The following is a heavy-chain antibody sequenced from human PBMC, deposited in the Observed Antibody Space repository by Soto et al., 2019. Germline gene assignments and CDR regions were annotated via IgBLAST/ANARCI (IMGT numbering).Heavy chain of an antibody. CDR2: INPNSGGT. D-gene: IGHD1-26*01. V-gene: IGHV1-2*04. Sequence: GASVKVSCKASGYTFTGYYMHWVRQAPGQGPEWMGWINPNSGGTNYAQKFQGWVTMTRDTSISTAYMELSRLRSDDTAVYYCARELVGATSPDAFDIWGQGTMVTVSS. J-gene: IGHJ3*02. CDR3: ARELVGATSPDAFDI. CDR1: GYTFTGYY.